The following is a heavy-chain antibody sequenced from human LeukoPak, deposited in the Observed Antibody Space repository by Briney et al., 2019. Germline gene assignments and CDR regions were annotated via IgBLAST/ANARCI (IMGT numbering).Heavy chain of an antibody. CDR2: ISGSGGST. V-gene: IGHV3-23*01. J-gene: IGHJ4*02. D-gene: IGHD3-16*01. CDR1: GFTFSSYA. Sequence: GGSLRLSYAASGFTFSSYAMSWVRQAPGKGLEWVSAISGSGGSTYYADSVKGRFTISRDNSKNTLYLQMNSLRAEDTAVYYCAKDRGLYGYVSMMGHWGQGTLVTVSS. CDR3: AKDRGLYGYVSMMGH.